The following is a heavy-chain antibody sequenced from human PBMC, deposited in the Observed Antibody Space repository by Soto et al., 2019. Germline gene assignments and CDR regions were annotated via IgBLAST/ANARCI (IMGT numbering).Heavy chain of an antibody. Sequence: ASVKVSCKASGYTFTSYGISWVRQAPGQGLEWMGWISAYNGNTNYAQKLQGRVTMTTDTSASTAYMELRSLRSDDTAVYYCARGLKLLRDCSSTSCQFDPWGQGTLVTVSS. V-gene: IGHV1-18*01. J-gene: IGHJ5*02. CDR1: GYTFTSYG. D-gene: IGHD2-2*01. CDR2: ISAYNGNT. CDR3: ARGLKLLRDCSSTSCQFDP.